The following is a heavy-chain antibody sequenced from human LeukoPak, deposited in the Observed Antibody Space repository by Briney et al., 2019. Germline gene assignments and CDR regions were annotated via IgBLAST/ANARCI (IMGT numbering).Heavy chain of an antibody. V-gene: IGHV1-46*01. J-gene: IGHJ4*02. D-gene: IGHD3-22*01. CDR1: GYTFTSYY. CDR2: INPSGGST. CDR3: ARDQPNRGYYDSSGYYDY. Sequence: ASVKVSCKASGYTFTSYYMHWVRQAPGQGLEWMGIINPSGGSTSYAQKFQGRVTMTRDTSTSTVYMELSSLRSEDTAVYYCARDQPNRGYYDSSGYYDYWGQGTLVTVSS.